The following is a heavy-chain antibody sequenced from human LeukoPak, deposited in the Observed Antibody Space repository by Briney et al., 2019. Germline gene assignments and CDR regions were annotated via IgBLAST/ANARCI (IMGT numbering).Heavy chain of an antibody. Sequence: ASVKVSCKVSGYTLTELSMHWVRQAPGKGLEWMGGFDPEDGETIYAQKFQGRVTMTEDTSTDTAYMELSSLRSEGTAVYYCATIMITFGGVIVMPWAFDIWGQGTMVTVSS. CDR1: GYTLTELS. J-gene: IGHJ3*02. CDR2: FDPEDGET. CDR3: ATIMITFGGVIVMPWAFDI. D-gene: IGHD3-16*02. V-gene: IGHV1-24*01.